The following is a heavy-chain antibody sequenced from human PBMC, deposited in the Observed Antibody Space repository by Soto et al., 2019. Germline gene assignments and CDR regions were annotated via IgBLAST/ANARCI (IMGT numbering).Heavy chain of an antibody. D-gene: IGHD4-17*01. CDR1: GGSISSGGYS. Sequence: QLQLQESGSGLVKPSQTLSLACAVSGGSISSGGYSWSWIRQPPGKGLEWIGYIYHSGTTYYNPSLKSRVTISVDRSKNQFSLKLSSVTAADTAVYYCARAHYGDYGYGMDVWGQGTTVTVSS. CDR3: ARAHYGDYGYGMDV. V-gene: IGHV4-30-2*01. CDR2: IYHSGTT. J-gene: IGHJ6*02.